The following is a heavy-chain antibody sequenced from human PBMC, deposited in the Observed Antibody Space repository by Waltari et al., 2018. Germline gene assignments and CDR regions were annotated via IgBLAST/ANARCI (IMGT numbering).Heavy chain of an antibody. CDR3: ASSSGRGYSYPDY. V-gene: IGHV4-31*03. J-gene: IGHJ4*02. D-gene: IGHD5-18*01. Sequence: QVQLQESGPGLVKPSQTLSLTCTVSVGSIISGGYYWSWIRQHPGKGLEWIGYIYYSGSTYYNPSLKSRVTIAVDTSKNQCSLKLSSVTAADTAVYYCASSSGRGYSYPDYWGQGTLVTVSS. CDR2: IYYSGST. CDR1: VGSIISGGYY.